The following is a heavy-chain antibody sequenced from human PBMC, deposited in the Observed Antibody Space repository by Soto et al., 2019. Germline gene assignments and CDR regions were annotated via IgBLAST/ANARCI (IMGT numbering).Heavy chain of an antibody. V-gene: IGHV1-69*04. D-gene: IGHD6-19*01. Sequence: ASVKVSCKASGGTFSSYTISWVRQAPGQGLEWMGRIIPILGIANYAQKFQGRVTITADKSTSTAYMELSSLRSEDTAVYYCARDKVYSSGWYYFDYWGQGTLVTVSS. J-gene: IGHJ4*02. CDR3: ARDKVYSSGWYYFDY. CDR2: IIPILGIA. CDR1: GGTFSSYT.